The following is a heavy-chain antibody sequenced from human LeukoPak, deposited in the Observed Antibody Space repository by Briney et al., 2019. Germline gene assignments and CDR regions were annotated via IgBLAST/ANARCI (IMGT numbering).Heavy chain of an antibody. Sequence: SETLSLTCTVSGGSISNNYWSWIRQPPGKGLEWIGYIYYSGSTIYNPSLKSRVTISVDTSKNQFSLKLNSVTPEDTAVYYCAREPYYYDHTGFHPRYLDSWGQGALVSVSS. CDR1: GGSISNNY. CDR2: IYYSGST. J-gene: IGHJ4*02. D-gene: IGHD3-22*01. CDR3: AREPYYYDHTGFHPRYLDS. V-gene: IGHV4-59*12.